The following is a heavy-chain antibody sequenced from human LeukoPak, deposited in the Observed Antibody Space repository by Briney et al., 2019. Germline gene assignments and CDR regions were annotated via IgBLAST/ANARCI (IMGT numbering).Heavy chain of an antibody. V-gene: IGHV4-39*01. CDR2: SYYSAST. J-gene: IGHJ4*02. D-gene: IGHD4-23*01. Sequence: PSETLSLTCTVSGGSISSSSYYWGWIRQPPGKGLEWIGSSYYSASTYYNPSTKSRVTISVDTSKNQFSLKLSSVTAADTAVYYCARLRWCYFDYWGQGTLVTVSS. CDR3: ARLRWCYFDY. CDR1: GGSISSSSYY.